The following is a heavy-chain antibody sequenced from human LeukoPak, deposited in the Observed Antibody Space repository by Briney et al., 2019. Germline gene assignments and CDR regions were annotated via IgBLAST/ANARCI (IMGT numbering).Heavy chain of an antibody. CDR3: ARARIPSIAAAGTTFQNWFDP. J-gene: IGHJ5*02. CDR2: IYTSGST. D-gene: IGHD6-13*01. V-gene: IGHV4-61*02. Sequence: SETLSLTCTVSGGSISSGSYYRSWIRQPAGKGLKWIGRIYTSGSTNNNPSLKSRVTISVDTSKNQFSLKLSSVTAADTAVYYCARARIPSIAAAGTTFQNWFDPWGQGTLVTVSS. CDR1: GGSISSGSYY.